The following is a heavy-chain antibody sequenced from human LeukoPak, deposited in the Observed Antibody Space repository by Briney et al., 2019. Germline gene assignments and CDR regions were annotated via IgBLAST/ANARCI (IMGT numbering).Heavy chain of an antibody. V-gene: IGHV4-39*01. Sequence: SETLSFTCTVSGGSISSISYYWGWIRQPPGKGLEWIGIVYYSGSTYYNPSLKSRVTISVDTSKNQFSLKLSSVTAPDTAVYYCARRVSIFGVATFDYWGQGSLVTVSS. CDR3: ARRVSIFGVATFDY. CDR2: VYYSGST. CDR1: GGSISSISYY. D-gene: IGHD3-3*01. J-gene: IGHJ4*02.